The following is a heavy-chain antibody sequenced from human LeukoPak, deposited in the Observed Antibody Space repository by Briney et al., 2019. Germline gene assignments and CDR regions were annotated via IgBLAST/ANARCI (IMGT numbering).Heavy chain of an antibody. CDR1: GFTFSSYS. J-gene: IGHJ6*03. Sequence: GGSLRLSCAASGFTFSSYSMNWVRQAPGKGLEWVSYISSSSSTIYYADSEKGRFTISRDNAKNSLYLQMNSLRAEDAAVYYCARGAVAGIYYYYYYYMDVWGKGTTVTVSS. D-gene: IGHD6-19*01. CDR2: ISSSSSTI. CDR3: ARGAVAGIYYYYYYYMDV. V-gene: IGHV3-48*01.